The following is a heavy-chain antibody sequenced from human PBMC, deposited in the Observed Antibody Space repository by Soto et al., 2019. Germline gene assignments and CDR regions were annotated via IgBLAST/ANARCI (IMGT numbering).Heavy chain of an antibody. CDR2: INHSGST. Sequence: SETLSLTCTVYGGSFSGYYWTWIRQPPGTGLEWIGEINHSGSTNYNPSLKSRVTISVDTSKNQFSLKLTSVTAADTAVYYCARRYGYSFDYWGQGTLVTVSS. CDR1: GGSFSGYY. V-gene: IGHV4-34*01. CDR3: ARRYGYSFDY. J-gene: IGHJ4*02. D-gene: IGHD1-1*01.